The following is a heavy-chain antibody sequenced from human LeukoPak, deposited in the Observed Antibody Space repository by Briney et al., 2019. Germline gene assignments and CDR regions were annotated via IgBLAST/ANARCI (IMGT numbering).Heavy chain of an antibody. CDR1: GGSISSGGYY. Sequence: PSETPSLTCTVSGGSISSGGYYWSWIRQHPGKGLEWIGYIYYSGSTYYNPSLKSRVTISVDTSKNQFSLKLSSVTAADTAVYYCARVNERVDYYGMDVWGQGTTVTVSS. D-gene: IGHD1-1*01. CDR2: IYYSGST. V-gene: IGHV4-31*03. J-gene: IGHJ6*02. CDR3: ARVNERVDYYGMDV.